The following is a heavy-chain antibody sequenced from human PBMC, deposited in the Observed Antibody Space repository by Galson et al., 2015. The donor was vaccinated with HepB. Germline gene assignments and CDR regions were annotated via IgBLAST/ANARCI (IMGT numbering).Heavy chain of an antibody. CDR2: IYIGGST. V-gene: IGHV4-61*02. D-gene: IGHD2-15*01. J-gene: IGHJ4*02. Sequence: TLSLTCTVSGGSISSPSYYWSWIRQPAGKGLEWIGRIYIGGSTNYNPSLKSRVTMSMDTSKKQFSLKLRSVTAADTAVYYCARARRRYCSGGRCYSEVDYWGQGTLVTVSS. CDR3: ARARRRYCSGGRCYSEVDY. CDR1: GGSISSPSYY.